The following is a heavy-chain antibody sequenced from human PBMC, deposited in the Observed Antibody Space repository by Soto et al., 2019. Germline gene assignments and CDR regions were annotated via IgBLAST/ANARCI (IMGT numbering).Heavy chain of an antibody. CDR2: IYPGDSDT. V-gene: IGHV5-51*01. D-gene: IGHD2-15*01. J-gene: IGHJ6*02. CDR1: GYGFTSYW. CDR3: GTTLGYCSGGSCYPRYYGMDV. Sequence: GSLKISCKGSGYGFTSYWIGWVRQMPGKGLEWMGIIYPGDSDTRYSPSFQGQVTISADKSISTAYLQWSSLKASDTAMYYCGTTLGYCSGGSCYPRYYGMDVWGQGTTVTVSS.